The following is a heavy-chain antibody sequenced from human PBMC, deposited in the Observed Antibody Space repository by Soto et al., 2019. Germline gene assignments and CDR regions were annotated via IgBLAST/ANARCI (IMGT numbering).Heavy chain of an antibody. V-gene: IGHV4-59*01. CDR1: GGSISSYY. D-gene: IGHD3-10*01. Sequence: PSETLSLTCTVSGGSISSYYWSWIRQPPGKGLEWIGYIYYSGSTNYNPSLKSRVTISVDTSKNQFSLKLSSVTAADTAVYYCARALTMVRGVTPLAFDPWGQGTLVTVSS. CDR3: ARALTMVRGVTPLAFDP. J-gene: IGHJ5*02. CDR2: IYYSGST.